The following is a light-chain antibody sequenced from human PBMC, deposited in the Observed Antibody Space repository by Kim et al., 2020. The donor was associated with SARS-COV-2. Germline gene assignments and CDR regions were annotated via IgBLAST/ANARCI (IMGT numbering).Light chain of an antibody. CDR3: QQYGSLPRT. Sequence: DIVLTQSPGTLSLSPGERATLSCKASQSVSSAYLACYQQKPGQAPRLLIYDASRRATGIPDRFSGSGSGTDFTLTISRLEPEDFAIYYCQQYGSLPRTFGQGTKVDIK. CDR2: DAS. CDR1: QSVSSAY. J-gene: IGKJ1*01. V-gene: IGKV3-20*01.